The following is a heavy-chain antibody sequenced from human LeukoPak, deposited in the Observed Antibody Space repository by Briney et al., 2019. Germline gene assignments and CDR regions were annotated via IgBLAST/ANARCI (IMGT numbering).Heavy chain of an antibody. D-gene: IGHD1-26*01. V-gene: IGHV3-30*18. Sequence: PGGSLRLSCAASGFTFSSYGMHWVRQAPGKGLEWVAVISYDGSNKYYADSVKGRFTISRDNSKNTLYLQMNSLRAEDTAVYYCAKDRGGSYIFDYWGQGTLVTVSS. CDR2: ISYDGSNK. CDR1: GFTFSSYG. J-gene: IGHJ4*02. CDR3: AKDRGGSYIFDY.